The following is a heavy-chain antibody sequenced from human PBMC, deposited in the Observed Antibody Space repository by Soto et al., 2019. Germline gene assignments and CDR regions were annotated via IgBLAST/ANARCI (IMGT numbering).Heavy chain of an antibody. Sequence: ASESLSLTWAVSGYSISSGYYWGWIRKPPGKGLEWIGSIYHSGSTYYNPSLKSRVTISVDTSKNQFSLKLSSVTAADTAVYYCARDRRYYDSSGYYYYWFDPCRQGPLVTVSS. D-gene: IGHD3-22*01. V-gene: IGHV4-38-2*02. J-gene: IGHJ5*02. CDR2: IYHSGST. CDR1: GYSISSGYY. CDR3: ARDRRYYDSSGYYYYWFDP.